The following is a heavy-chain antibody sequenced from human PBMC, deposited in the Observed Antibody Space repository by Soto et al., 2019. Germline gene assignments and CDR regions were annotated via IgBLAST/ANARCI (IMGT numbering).Heavy chain of an antibody. CDR1: GYSFTDYH. Sequence: ASLKVSCKASGYSFTDYHIHWVRQAPGQGLEWLGRINPKSGGTSTAQKFQGWVTMTRDRSISTVYMELTRLRSDDTAVYFCARGHSTDCSNGVCSFFYNHEMDVWGQGTTVTVSS. D-gene: IGHD2-8*01. V-gene: IGHV1-2*04. CDR3: ARGHSTDCSNGVCSFFYNHEMDV. J-gene: IGHJ6*02. CDR2: INPKSGGT.